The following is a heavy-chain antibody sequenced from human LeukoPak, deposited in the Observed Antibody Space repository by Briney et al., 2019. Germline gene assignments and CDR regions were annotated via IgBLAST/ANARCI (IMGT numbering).Heavy chain of an antibody. CDR3: ARGDIVVVPAAIHGDY. Sequence: PGGSLRLSCAASGFTFSSYAMSWVRQAPGKGLEWVSAISGSGGSTYYADSVKGRFTISRDNSKNTLYLQMNSLRAEDTAVYYCARGDIVVVPAAIHGDYWGQGTLVTVSS. CDR2: ISGSGGST. D-gene: IGHD2-2*01. CDR1: GFTFSSYA. J-gene: IGHJ4*02. V-gene: IGHV3-23*01.